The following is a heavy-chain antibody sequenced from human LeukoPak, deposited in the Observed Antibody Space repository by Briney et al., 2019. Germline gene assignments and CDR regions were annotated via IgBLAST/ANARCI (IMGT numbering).Heavy chain of an antibody. D-gene: IGHD3-9*01. CDR3: AREFGGGRYFDWLLYPLDY. V-gene: IGHV3-21*01. J-gene: IGHJ4*02. Sequence: KPGGSLRLSCAASGFTFSSYSMNWVRQAPGKGLEWVSSISSSSSYIYYADSVKGRFTISRDNAKNSLYLQMNSLRAEDTAVYYCAREFGGGRYFDWLLYPLDYWGQGTLVTVSS. CDR2: ISSSSSYI. CDR1: GFTFSSYS.